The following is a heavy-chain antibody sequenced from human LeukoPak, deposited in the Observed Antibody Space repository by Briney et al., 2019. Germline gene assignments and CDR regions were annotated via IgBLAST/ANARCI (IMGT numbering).Heavy chain of an antibody. CDR3: ARTKSVPAASIGFDP. CDR1: GGSISSGGYY. J-gene: IGHJ5*02. V-gene: IGHV4-31*03. CDR2: IYYSGST. Sequence: SQTLSLTCTVSGGSISSGGYYWSWIRQHPGKGPEWIGYIYYSGSTYYNPSLKSRVTISVDTSKNQFSLKLSSVTAADTAVYYCARTKSVPAASIGFDPWGQGTLVTVSS. D-gene: IGHD2-2*01.